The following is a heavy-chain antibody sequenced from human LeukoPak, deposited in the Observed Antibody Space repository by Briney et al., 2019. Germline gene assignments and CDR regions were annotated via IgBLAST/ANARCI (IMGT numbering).Heavy chain of an antibody. J-gene: IGHJ4*02. CDR1: GFSISNGYY. CDR2: IYHSGST. CDR3: ARFGNYDFWSGYIDY. V-gene: IGHV4-38-2*02. Sequence: SETLSLTCSVSGFSISNGYYWRWIRQPPGKGLDWIGIIYHSGSTYYNPSLKSRVTISVDTSKNQFSLKLSSVTAADTAVYYCARFGNYDFWSGYIDYWGQGTLVTVSS. D-gene: IGHD3-3*01.